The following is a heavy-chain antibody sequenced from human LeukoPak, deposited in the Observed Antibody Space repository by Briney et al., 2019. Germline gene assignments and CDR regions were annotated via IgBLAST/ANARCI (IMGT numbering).Heavy chain of an antibody. CDR2: IIPIFGTG. CDR3: ATDVPSETVMVSAFDM. CDR1: GGTFSTYS. Sequence: SVTVSCKVSGGTFSTYSINWVRQAPGQGLEWMGGIIPIFGTGNPAQKFQDRVTITADAYTRTAFMALSSLRSEATAVYYCATDVPSETVMVSAFDMWGQGTRVTV. V-gene: IGHV1-69*13. J-gene: IGHJ3*02. D-gene: IGHD5-18*01.